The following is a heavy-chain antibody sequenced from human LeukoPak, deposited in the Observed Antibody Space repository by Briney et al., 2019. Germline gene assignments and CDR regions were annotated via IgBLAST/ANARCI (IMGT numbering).Heavy chain of an antibody. CDR3: ARDRADDYSNYGMVV. CDR2: ISAYNGNT. J-gene: IGHJ6*02. D-gene: IGHD4-11*01. V-gene: IGHV1-18*01. CDR1: GYTFTSYG. Sequence: ASVKVSCKASGYTFTSYGISWVRQAPGQGLEWMGWISAYNGNTNYAQKLQGRVTMTTDTSTSTAYMELRSLRSDDTAVYYCARDRADDYSNYGMVVWGQGTTVTVSS.